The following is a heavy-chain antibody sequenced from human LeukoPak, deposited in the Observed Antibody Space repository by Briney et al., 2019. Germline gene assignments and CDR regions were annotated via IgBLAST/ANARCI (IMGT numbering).Heavy chain of an antibody. CDR3: ARGPLEYCSGGTCYSGRNWFDP. J-gene: IGHJ5*02. CDR1: GYTLTELS. V-gene: IGHV1-24*01. CDR2: FDPEDGET. D-gene: IGHD2-15*01. Sequence: ASVKVSCKVSGYTLTELSMHWVRQAPGKGLEWMGGFDPEDGETIYAQKFQGRVTMTEDTSTDTAYMELSSLRYDDTAAYYCARGPLEYCSGGTCYSGRNWFDPWGQGTLVTVSS.